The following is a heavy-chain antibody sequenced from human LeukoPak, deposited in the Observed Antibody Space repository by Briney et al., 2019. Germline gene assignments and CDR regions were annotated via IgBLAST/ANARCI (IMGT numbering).Heavy chain of an antibody. Sequence: GGSLRLSCAASGFTFSSNAMSWVRQAPGKGLEWVSAISDSGGSTYYADSVKGRFTISRDNSKNTLYLQMNSLRAEDTAVYYCAKDPGLFWSGSYGMDVWGQGTTVTVSS. CDR1: GFTFSSNA. D-gene: IGHD3-3*01. J-gene: IGHJ6*02. V-gene: IGHV3-23*01. CDR2: ISDSGGST. CDR3: AKDPGLFWSGSYGMDV.